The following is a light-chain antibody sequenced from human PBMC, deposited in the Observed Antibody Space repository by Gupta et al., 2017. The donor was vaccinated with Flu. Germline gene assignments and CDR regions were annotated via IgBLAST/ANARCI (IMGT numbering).Light chain of an antibody. Sequence: EIVLTQSPGTLSLSPGERATLSCRAIQSVSSSYLAWYQQKPGQAPRLLIYGASSRATGIPDRFSGSGSGTEFTLTISRREPEDFAVYYCQQEGSSPRTFGHGTKVDIK. J-gene: IGKJ3*01. CDR2: GAS. V-gene: IGKV3-20*01. CDR3: QQEGSSPRT. CDR1: QSVSSSY.